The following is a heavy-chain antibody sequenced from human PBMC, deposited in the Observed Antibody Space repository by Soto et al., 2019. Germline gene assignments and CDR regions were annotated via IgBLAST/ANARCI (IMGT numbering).Heavy chain of an antibody. J-gene: IGHJ4*02. CDR1: GYTFTDYY. V-gene: IGHV1-2*02. CDR2: INPNSGGT. Sequence: ASVKVSGKASGYTFTDYYMYWVRQAPGQGLEWMGWINPNSGGTNYAQKFQGRVTMTRDTSISTAYMELSRLRSDDTAVYYCAKPYGSGTYYPFDYWGQGTPVTVSS. D-gene: IGHD3-10*01. CDR3: AKPYGSGTYYPFDY.